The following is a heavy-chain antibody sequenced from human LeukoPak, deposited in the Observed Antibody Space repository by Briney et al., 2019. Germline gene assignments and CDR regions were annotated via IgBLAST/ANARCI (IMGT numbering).Heavy chain of an antibody. CDR3: APDHSSIL. Sequence: ASVKVSCKASGYTFTDSYMHWVRQAPGQGLEWMGWIDPNSGGTRYAQKFPGRVTMTRDTSISTANMELSRLTSDDTAVYYCAPDHSSILWGQGTLVTVSS. CDR2: IDPNSGGT. J-gene: IGHJ4*02. V-gene: IGHV1-2*02. D-gene: IGHD1-14*01. CDR1: GYTFTDSY.